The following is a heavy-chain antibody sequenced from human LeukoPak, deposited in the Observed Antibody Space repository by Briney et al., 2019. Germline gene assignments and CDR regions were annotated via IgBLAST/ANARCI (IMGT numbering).Heavy chain of an antibody. CDR2: INPNSGGT. D-gene: IGHD2-8*01. CDR1: GYTFTGYY. V-gene: IGHV1-2*06. J-gene: IGHJ4*02. Sequence: ASVKVSCKASGYTFTGYYMHWVRQAPGQGLEWMGRINPNSGGTNYAQKFQGRVTMTRDTSISTAYMELSRLRSDDTAVYYCARDCTSGVCYYDYWGQGTLVTVSS. CDR3: ARDCTSGVCYYDY.